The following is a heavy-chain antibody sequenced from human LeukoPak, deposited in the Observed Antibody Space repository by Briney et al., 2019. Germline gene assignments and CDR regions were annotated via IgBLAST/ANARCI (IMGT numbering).Heavy chain of an antibody. CDR2: IIPILGIA. CDR1: GGTFSSYA. J-gene: IGHJ4*02. D-gene: IGHD2/OR15-2a*01. V-gene: IGHV1-69*04. CDR3: ARGGGIVGASFDY. Sequence: SVRVSCKASGGTFSSYAISWVRQAPGQGLEWMGRIIPILGIANYAQKFQGRVTITADKSTSTAYMELSSLRSEDTAVYYCARGGGIVGASFDYWGQGTLVTVSS.